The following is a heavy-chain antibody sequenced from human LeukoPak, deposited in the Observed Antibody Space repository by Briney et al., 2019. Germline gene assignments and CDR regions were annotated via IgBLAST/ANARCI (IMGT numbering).Heavy chain of an antibody. CDR3: AREKSCSSTSCYTRRAFDI. Sequence: SETLSLTCTVSGGSISSYYWSWIRQPAGKGLEWIGRIYTSGSTNYNPSLKSRVTMSVDTSKNQFSLKLSSVTAADTAVYYCAREKSCSSTSCYTRRAFDIWGQGTMVTVSS. V-gene: IGHV4-4*07. J-gene: IGHJ3*02. CDR2: IYTSGST. CDR1: GGSISSYY. D-gene: IGHD2-2*02.